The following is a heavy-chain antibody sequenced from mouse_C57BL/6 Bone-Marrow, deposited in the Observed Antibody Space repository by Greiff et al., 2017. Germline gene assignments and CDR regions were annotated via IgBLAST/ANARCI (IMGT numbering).Heavy chain of an antibody. V-gene: IGHV1-69*01. D-gene: IGHD4-1*01. CDR3: ARGLGLDY. Sequence: VQLQQPGAELVMPGASVKLSCTASGYTFTSYWMYWVKQRPGQGLEWIVEIDPSDSYTNYNQNFKGKSTLSVDKSSSTAYMQLSRLTSKDSAVYDCARGLGLDYGGQGTTLTVSS. CDR1: GYTFTSYW. J-gene: IGHJ2*01. CDR2: IDPSDSYT.